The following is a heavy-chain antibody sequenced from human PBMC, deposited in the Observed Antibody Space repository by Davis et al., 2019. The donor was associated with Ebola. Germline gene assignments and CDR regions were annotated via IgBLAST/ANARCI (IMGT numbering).Heavy chain of an antibody. CDR3: AHRLGRFGEWNFDY. D-gene: IGHD3-10*01. V-gene: IGHV2-5*02. Sequence: SGPTLLKPRQTVTLTCSFSGFSLSTSGMGVGWIRQPPGKALEWLALIYWDDDKRYRPSLKSRLTITKDTSKNQVVLTMINMDPVDTATYYCAHRLGRFGEWNFDYWGLGTLVTVSS. CDR2: IYWDDDK. J-gene: IGHJ4*02. CDR1: GFSLSTSGMG.